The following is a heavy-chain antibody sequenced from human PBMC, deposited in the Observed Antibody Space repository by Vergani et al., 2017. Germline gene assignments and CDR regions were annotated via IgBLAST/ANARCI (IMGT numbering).Heavy chain of an antibody. D-gene: IGHD3-22*01. V-gene: IGHV1-69*01. CDR2: IIPIFGTA. J-gene: IGHJ4*02. Sequence: QVQLVQSGAEVKKPGSSVKVSCKASGGTFSSYAISWVRQAPGQGLEWMGGIIPIFGTANYAQKFQGRVTLTADESTSTAYMELSSLRSEDTAVYYCARTNYYDSSGPPGEFDYWGQGTLVTVSS. CDR1: GGTFSSYA. CDR3: ARTNYYDSSGPPGEFDY.